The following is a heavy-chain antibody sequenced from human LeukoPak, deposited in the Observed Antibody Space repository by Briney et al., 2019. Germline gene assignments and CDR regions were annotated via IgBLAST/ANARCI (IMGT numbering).Heavy chain of an antibody. CDR2: IYPGDSDT. Sequence: GESLKISCKGSGYSFTSYWIGWVRQMPGKGLEWMGIIYPGDSDTRYSPSFQGQVTISADKSISTAYLQWSSLKASDTDMYYCARLGVRGVIITRGYFDYWGQGTLVTVSS. CDR1: GYSFTSYW. J-gene: IGHJ4*02. CDR3: ARLGVRGVIITRGYFDY. D-gene: IGHD3-10*01. V-gene: IGHV5-51*01.